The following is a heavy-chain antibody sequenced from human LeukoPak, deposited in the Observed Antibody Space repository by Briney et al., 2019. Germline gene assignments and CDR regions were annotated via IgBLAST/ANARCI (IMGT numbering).Heavy chain of an antibody. D-gene: IGHD3-16*01. Sequence: SETLSLTCTVSGGSISSHYWSWIRQPPGKGLECIGYIFYTGGPNYNPSLKSRVSISVDTSKNQFSLKLSSVTAADTAVYYCARVRADWYFDLWGRGTLVTVSS. CDR1: GGSISSHY. CDR3: ARVRADWYFDL. CDR2: IFYTGGP. V-gene: IGHV4-59*08. J-gene: IGHJ2*01.